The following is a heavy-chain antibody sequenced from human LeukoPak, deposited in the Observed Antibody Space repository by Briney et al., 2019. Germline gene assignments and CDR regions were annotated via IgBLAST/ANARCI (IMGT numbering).Heavy chain of an antibody. J-gene: IGHJ3*02. CDR2: VSYSGST. D-gene: IGHD3-22*01. CDR3: ARLRLRFDSNGYSTSYEAFDI. CDR1: GGSMSAYY. Sequence: TETLSLTCTVSGGSMSAYYWSWIRQPPGKGLEYIGYVSYSGSTDYNPSLKSRVTISVDTSMNQFSLRLSSVTAADTAVYHCARLRLRFDSNGYSTSYEAFDIWGQGTVVTVSS. V-gene: IGHV4-59*08.